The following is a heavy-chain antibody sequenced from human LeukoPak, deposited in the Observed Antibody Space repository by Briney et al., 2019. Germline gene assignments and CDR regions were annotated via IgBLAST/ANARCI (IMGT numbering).Heavy chain of an antibody. V-gene: IGHV4-39*02. J-gene: IGHJ5*02. Sequence: SETLSLTCTVSGGSISTTNYYWGWIRQPPGKGLEWIGSIYYSGNTYFNPSLESRVTISLDTSKNHFSLRLTSVTAADTAVYYCARGRIAVAALYSRSWFDPWGQGTLVTVSS. CDR2: IYYSGNT. CDR1: GGSISTTNYY. CDR3: ARGRIAVAALYSRSWFDP. D-gene: IGHD6-19*01.